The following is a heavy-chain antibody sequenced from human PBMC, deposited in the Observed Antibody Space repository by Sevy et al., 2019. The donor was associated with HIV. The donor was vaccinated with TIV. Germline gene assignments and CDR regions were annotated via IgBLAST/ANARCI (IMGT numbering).Heavy chain of an antibody. CDR2: IRSKAYGGTT. D-gene: IGHD3-16*01. CDR3: SGDVDYDYVWGSYRPFMSASNWFDP. CDR1: GFTFGDYA. J-gene: IGHJ5*02. V-gene: IGHV3-49*03. Sequence: GGSLRLSCTASGFTFGDYAMSWFRQAPGKGLEWVGFIRSKAYGGTTEYAASVKGRFTISREDSKSIAYLQMNSLKTEDTAVYYCSGDVDYDYVWGSYRPFMSASNWFDPWGQGTLVTVSS.